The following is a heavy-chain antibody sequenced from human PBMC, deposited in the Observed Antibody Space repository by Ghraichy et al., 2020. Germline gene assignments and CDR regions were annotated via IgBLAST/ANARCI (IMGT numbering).Heavy chain of an antibody. D-gene: IGHD3-22*01. J-gene: IGHJ6*03. CDR3: ARVGYNYDRSGFSLRYSYYYMDV. Sequence: SETLSLTCAIYGVSFSGYYWSWIRQAPGKGLEWIGEVSHSGGTNYNPSLKSRVTISVDASKYQFSLRLSSVTAADTAVYYCARVGYNYDRSGFSLRYSYYYMDVWGKGTTVTVSS. V-gene: IGHV4-34*01. CDR2: VSHSGGT. CDR1: GVSFSGYY.